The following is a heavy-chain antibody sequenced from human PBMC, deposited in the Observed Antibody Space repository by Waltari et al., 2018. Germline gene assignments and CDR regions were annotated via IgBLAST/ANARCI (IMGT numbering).Heavy chain of an antibody. D-gene: IGHD3-22*01. Sequence: VQLVETGGGVVQPGGSLRISCDASGFTVRNNYMSWVRPAPGKGLEWVALIYSGGYTQYADSVKGRFTISRDNSKNTLYLQMNSLRVEDTAVYYCARNPRYDSPDWGQGTLVTVSS. CDR2: IYSGGYT. V-gene: IGHV3-66*02. J-gene: IGHJ4*02. CDR1: GFTVRNNY. CDR3: ARNPRYDSPD.